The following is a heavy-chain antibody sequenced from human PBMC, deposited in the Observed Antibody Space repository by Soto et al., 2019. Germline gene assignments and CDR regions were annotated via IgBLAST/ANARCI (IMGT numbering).Heavy chain of an antibody. CDR1: GYTFAYYV. J-gene: IGHJ6*02. Sequence: ASVKVSCKAFGYTFAYYVIHWVRQAPGLGLEWLGYMNAGTGNKQSPHLFQDRLILTRETSATTAYLELTGLTSDDPAIDYCARVVDARPATYSGMDVWGPGSRVTVSS. CDR3: ARVVDARPATYSGMDV. D-gene: IGHD2-21*01. V-gene: IGHV1-3*01. CDR2: MNAGTGNK.